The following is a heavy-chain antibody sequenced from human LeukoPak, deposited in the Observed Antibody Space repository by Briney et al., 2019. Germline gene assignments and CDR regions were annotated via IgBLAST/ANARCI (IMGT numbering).Heavy chain of an antibody. Sequence: GASVKVSCKVSGYTLTELSMHWVRQAPGKGLEWMGRFDPEDGETIYAQKFQGRVTMTDNTSTDTAYMELSSLRSEDTAVYYCARARCSSTSCYRGFHWFDPWGQGTLVTVSS. V-gene: IGHV1-24*01. CDR1: GYTLTELS. D-gene: IGHD2-2*01. J-gene: IGHJ5*02. CDR3: ARARCSSTSCYRGFHWFDP. CDR2: FDPEDGET.